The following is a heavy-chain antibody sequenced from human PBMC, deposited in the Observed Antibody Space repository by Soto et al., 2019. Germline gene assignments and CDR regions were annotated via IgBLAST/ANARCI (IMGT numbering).Heavy chain of an antibody. D-gene: IGHD3-22*01. CDR1: GGTFSSYA. CDR3: ARRGNYYDSSGYGSSSLWDY. V-gene: IGHV1-69*06. Sequence: GASVKVSCKASGGTFSSYAISWVRQAPGQGLEWMGGIIPIFGTANYAQKFQGRVTITADKSTSTAYMELSSLRSEDTAVYYCARRGNYYDSSGYGSSSLWDYWGQGTLVTVSS. J-gene: IGHJ4*02. CDR2: IIPIFGTA.